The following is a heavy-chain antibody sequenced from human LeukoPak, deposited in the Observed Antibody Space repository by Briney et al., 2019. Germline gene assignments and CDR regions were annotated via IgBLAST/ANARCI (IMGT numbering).Heavy chain of an antibody. J-gene: IGHJ4*02. CDR1: GYSISSGYY. V-gene: IGHV4-38-2*02. Sequence: SETLSLTCTVSGYSISSGYYWGWIRQPPGKGLEWIGSIYHSGSTYYNPSLKSRVTISVDTSKNQFSLKLNSVTAADTAVYYCAKSRGLSLYNEWGQGTLVTVSS. D-gene: IGHD3/OR15-3a*01. CDR3: AKSRGLSLYNE. CDR2: IYHSGST.